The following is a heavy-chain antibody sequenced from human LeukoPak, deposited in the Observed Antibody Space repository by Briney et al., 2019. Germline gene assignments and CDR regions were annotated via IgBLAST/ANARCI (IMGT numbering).Heavy chain of an antibody. V-gene: IGHV4-59*01. CDR2: IYYSGST. D-gene: IGHD6-13*01. Sequence: PSETLSLTCTASGGSINSYYWSWIRQPPGKGLEWIGYIYYSGSTNYNPSLKSRVTISVDTSRNQFSLKLSSVTAADTAVYYCARDNPSVYSSSWYNAFDIWGQGTMVTVSS. J-gene: IGHJ3*02. CDR3: ARDNPSVYSSSWYNAFDI. CDR1: GGSINSYY.